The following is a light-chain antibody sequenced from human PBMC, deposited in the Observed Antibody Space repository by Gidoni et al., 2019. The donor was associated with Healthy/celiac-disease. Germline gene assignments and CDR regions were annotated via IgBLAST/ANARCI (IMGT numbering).Light chain of an antibody. Sequence: EIELTQSPATLSLSPGERATLPCRASQSVSIYLAWYQQKPGQAPRLLIYDASNRATGIPARFSGSGSGTDFTITISSLEPEDVAVYYCQQRSNWPSLTFGGGTKVEIK. V-gene: IGKV3-11*01. CDR2: DAS. CDR1: QSVSIY. J-gene: IGKJ4*01. CDR3: QQRSNWPSLT.